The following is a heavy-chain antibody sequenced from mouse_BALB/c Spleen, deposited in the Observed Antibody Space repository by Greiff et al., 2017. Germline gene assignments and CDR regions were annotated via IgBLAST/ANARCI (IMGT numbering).Heavy chain of an antibody. Sequence: EVMLVESGGGLVKPGGSLKLSCAASGFAFSSYDMSWVRQTPEKRLEWVAYISSGGGSTYYPDTVKGRFTISRDNAKNTLYLQMSSLKSEDTAMYYCARQGDYYGSSYWYFDVWGAGTTVTVSS. CDR3: ARQGDYYGSSYWYFDV. D-gene: IGHD1-1*01. J-gene: IGHJ1*01. V-gene: IGHV5-12-1*01. CDR2: ISSGGGST. CDR1: GFAFSSYD.